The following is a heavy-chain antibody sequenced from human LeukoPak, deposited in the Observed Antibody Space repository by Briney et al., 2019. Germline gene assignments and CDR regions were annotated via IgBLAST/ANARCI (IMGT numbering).Heavy chain of an antibody. V-gene: IGHV3-7*01. J-gene: IGHJ4*02. D-gene: IGHD6-19*01. CDR2: IKQDGSGK. CDR1: GFTFSSYW. Sequence: GGSLRLSCAASGFTFSSYWMSWVRQAPGKGLEWVANIKQDGSGKYYVDSVKGRFTISRDNSKNTLYLQMNSLRAEDTAVYYCAKDPYSSGWFGGGNPNRYFDYWGQGTLVTVSS. CDR3: AKDPYSSGWFGGGNPNRYFDY.